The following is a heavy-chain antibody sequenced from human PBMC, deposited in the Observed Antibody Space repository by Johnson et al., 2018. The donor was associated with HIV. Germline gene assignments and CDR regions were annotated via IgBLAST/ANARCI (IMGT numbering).Heavy chain of an antibody. CDR3: ARDFKYCAGGVCYRGAFDV. CDR1: GFTFDYYD. CDR2: INWNGGSR. J-gene: IGHJ3*01. V-gene: IGHV3-20*04. Sequence: VQLVESGGGVVRPGGSLRLSCAASGFTFDYYDMSWVRQAPGKGLEWVSGINWNGGSRVYADSVKGRFTISRDNAKNSLYLQMNSLRAEDTALYYCARDFKYCAGGVCYRGAFDVWGQGTMVTVSS. D-gene: IGHD2-8*02.